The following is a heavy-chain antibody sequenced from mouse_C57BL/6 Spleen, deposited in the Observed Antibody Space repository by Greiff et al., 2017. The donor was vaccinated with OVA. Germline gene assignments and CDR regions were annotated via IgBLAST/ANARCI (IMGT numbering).Heavy chain of an antibody. CDR3: ARGDDYEGYYFDY. Sequence: EVQVVESGGGLVKPGGSLKLSCAASGFTFSDYGMHWVRQAPEKGLEWVAYISSGSSTIYYADTVKGRFTISRDNAKNTLFLQMTSLRSEDTAMYYCARGDDYEGYYFDYWGQGTTLTVSS. CDR1: GFTFSDYG. J-gene: IGHJ2*01. CDR2: ISSGSSTI. V-gene: IGHV5-17*01. D-gene: IGHD2-4*01.